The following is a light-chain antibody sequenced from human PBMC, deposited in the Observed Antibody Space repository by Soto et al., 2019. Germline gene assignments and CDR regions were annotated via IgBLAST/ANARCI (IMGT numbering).Light chain of an antibody. Sequence: ATQMTQSPSSLSASIGDRVTITCLASQGIGNDLGLYQHKPGKVPKLLIYAASTLASGVPSRFSGSGSGKDFTLTISSLQPEDSATYYCLQDDSYPYTFGQGTKLEIK. J-gene: IGKJ2*01. CDR1: QGIGND. CDR2: AAS. CDR3: LQDDSYPYT. V-gene: IGKV1-6*01.